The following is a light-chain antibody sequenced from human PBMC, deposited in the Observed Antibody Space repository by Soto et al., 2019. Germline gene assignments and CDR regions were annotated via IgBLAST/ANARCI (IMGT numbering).Light chain of an antibody. CDR1: QSVSSN. CDR3: QHYNTSPT. CDR2: GAS. J-gene: IGKJ3*01. Sequence: EIVMTQSPATLSVSPGERATLSCRASQSVSSNLAWYQQKPGQAPRRLIYGASTRATGILARFSGSGSGTEFTLTISSLQAEDFAVYYCQHYNTSPTFGPGTKVDIK. V-gene: IGKV3-15*01.